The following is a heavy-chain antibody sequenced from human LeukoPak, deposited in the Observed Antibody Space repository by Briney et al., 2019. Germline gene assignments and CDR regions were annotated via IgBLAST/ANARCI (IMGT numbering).Heavy chain of an antibody. J-gene: IGHJ4*02. CDR2: IKQDGSEK. Sequence: GGSLRLSCAASGFTFSSYWMSWVRQAPGKGLEWVANIKQDGSEKYYVDSVKGRFTISRDNAKNSLYLQMNSLRAEDTALYYCAKDIFPRYSSSWSLFDYWGQGTLVTVSS. CDR1: GFTFSSYW. D-gene: IGHD6-13*01. V-gene: IGHV3-7*03. CDR3: AKDIFPRYSSSWSLFDY.